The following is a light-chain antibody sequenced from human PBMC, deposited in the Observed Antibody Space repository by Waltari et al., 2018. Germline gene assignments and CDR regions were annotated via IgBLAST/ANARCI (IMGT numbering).Light chain of an antibody. Sequence: QSVLTQPPSVSGAPGQRVTISCTGTRSNIEAGYDVHWYQHVLGTAPKVVIYTNRILPSGVPDRFSGSKSGTSASLAITGLQAEDEAEYYCQSYDSSLSGWVFGGGTTLTVL. V-gene: IGLV1-40*01. CDR3: QSYDSSLSGWV. CDR2: TNR. CDR1: RSNIEAGYD. J-gene: IGLJ2*01.